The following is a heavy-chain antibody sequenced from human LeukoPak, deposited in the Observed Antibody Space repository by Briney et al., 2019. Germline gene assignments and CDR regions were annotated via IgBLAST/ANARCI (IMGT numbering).Heavy chain of an antibody. D-gene: IGHD3-22*01. CDR2: IKSKTDGGTT. CDR3: STTYYYDSSEGY. Sequence: GGSLRLSCAASGFTFSNAWMNWVRQAPGKGLEWVGRIKSKTDGGTTDYAAPVKGRYTISRDDSKNTLYLQMNSLKTEDTAVYYCSTTYYYDSSEGYWGQGTLVTVSS. CDR1: GFTFSNAW. V-gene: IGHV3-15*07. J-gene: IGHJ4*02.